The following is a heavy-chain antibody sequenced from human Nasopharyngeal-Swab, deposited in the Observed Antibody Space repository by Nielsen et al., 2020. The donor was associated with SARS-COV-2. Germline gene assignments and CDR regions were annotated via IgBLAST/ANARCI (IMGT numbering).Heavy chain of an antibody. Sequence: ASVKVSCKASGYTFTSYDINWVRQATGQGLEWMGWMNPNSGNTGYAQKFQGRVTITADESTSTAYMELSSLRSEDTAVYYCARGDIIAVAGTGYYYYYYMDVWGKGTTVTVSS. J-gene: IGHJ6*03. CDR2: MNPNSGNT. CDR3: ARGDIIAVAGTGYYYYYYMDV. D-gene: IGHD6-19*01. V-gene: IGHV1-8*01. CDR1: GYTFTSYD.